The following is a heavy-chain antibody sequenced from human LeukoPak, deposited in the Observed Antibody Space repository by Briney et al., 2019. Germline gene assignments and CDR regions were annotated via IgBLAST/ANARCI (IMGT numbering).Heavy chain of an antibody. Sequence: SDTLSLTCTVSGGSISSYYWSWVRQPAGKGLEWIGRIYASGSTNYNPSLKSRVTMSVDTSKNQFSLKLSSVTAADTAVYYCARDRIVGMDVWGKGTTVTVSS. CDR3: ARDRIVGMDV. CDR1: GGSISSYY. J-gene: IGHJ6*03. D-gene: IGHD2-21*01. CDR2: IYASGST. V-gene: IGHV4-4*07.